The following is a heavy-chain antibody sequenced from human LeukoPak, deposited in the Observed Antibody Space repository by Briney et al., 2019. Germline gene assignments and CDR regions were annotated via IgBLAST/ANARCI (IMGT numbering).Heavy chain of an antibody. J-gene: IGHJ4*02. Sequence: GGSLRLSCAASGFTFTYYAMNWVRQAPGKGLEWDSAISGNGHSTYYADSVKGRFTISRDNSKNTLYLQMNSLRAEDTAVYYCAKPIHYYDLSGYSDWGQGTLVTVSS. D-gene: IGHD3-22*01. V-gene: IGHV3-23*01. CDR1: GFTFTYYA. CDR3: AKPIHYYDLSGYSD. CDR2: ISGNGHST.